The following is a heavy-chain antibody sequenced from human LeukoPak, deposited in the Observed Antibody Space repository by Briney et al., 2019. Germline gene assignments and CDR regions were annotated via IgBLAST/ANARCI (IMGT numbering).Heavy chain of an antibody. Sequence: SETLSLTCTVSGGSISSSSYYWGWIRQPPGKGLEWIGSIYYSGSTYYNPSLKSRVTISVDTSKNQFSLKLSSVTAADTAVYYCAREYTLYRSGWFLDYWGQGTVVTVSS. V-gene: IGHV4-39*07. D-gene: IGHD6-19*01. CDR3: AREYTLYRSGWFLDY. J-gene: IGHJ4*02. CDR1: GGSISSSSYY. CDR2: IYYSGST.